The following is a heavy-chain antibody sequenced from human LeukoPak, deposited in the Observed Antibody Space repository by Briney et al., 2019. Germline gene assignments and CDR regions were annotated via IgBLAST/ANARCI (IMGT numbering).Heavy chain of an antibody. D-gene: IGHD5-24*01. J-gene: IGHJ3*01. CDR1: GFTFSDSA. CDR2: ISFSGGST. Sequence: GGSLRLSCAASGFTFSDSAMSWVRRAPGKGLEWVSLISFSGGSTYYADSVKGRFTISRDNSKDTLYLQMNSLRAEDTAIYYCARDIQLSTWGLGTMVTVSS. CDR3: ARDIQLST. V-gene: IGHV3-23*01.